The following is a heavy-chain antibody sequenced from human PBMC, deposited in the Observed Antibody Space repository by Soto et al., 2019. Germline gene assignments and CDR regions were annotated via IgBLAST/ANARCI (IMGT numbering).Heavy chain of an antibody. Sequence: GSLRLSCAASGFTFRSHGIHWVRQAPGKGLEWVALIWFDGSKKYYVDSVKGRFAVSRDNSKNTLYLQMNSLRVEDTAVYYCARDRLVPYGYGMDVWGQGTTVTVSS. V-gene: IGHV3-33*01. CDR1: GFTFRSHG. CDR2: IWFDGSKK. J-gene: IGHJ6*02. D-gene: IGHD2-2*01. CDR3: ARDRLVPYGYGMDV.